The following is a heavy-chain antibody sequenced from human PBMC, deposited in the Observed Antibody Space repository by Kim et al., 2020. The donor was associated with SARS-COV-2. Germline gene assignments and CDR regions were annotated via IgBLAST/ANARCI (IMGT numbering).Heavy chain of an antibody. D-gene: IGHD2-15*01. V-gene: IGHV3-33*03. CDR3: AKLGYCSGGSCSI. J-gene: IGHJ4*02. Sequence: SADAVKGRFTISRDKSKNTLYMQMNSLRAEDTAVYYCAKLGYCSGGSCSIWGQGTLVTVSS.